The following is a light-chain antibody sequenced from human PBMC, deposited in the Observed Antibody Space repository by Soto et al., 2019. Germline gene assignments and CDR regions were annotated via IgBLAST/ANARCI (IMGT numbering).Light chain of an antibody. CDR1: QSVSSK. J-gene: IGKJ5*01. Sequence: EIVRTQSPATLSLSPEERATLSCMASQSVSSKLAWYQQKPGQAPRLLIYGASTRATGIPARFSGSGSGTEFTLTISSLQSEDFAVYYCQQYNNWPPITFGQGTRLEIK. CDR2: GAS. V-gene: IGKV3-15*01. CDR3: QQYNNWPPIT.